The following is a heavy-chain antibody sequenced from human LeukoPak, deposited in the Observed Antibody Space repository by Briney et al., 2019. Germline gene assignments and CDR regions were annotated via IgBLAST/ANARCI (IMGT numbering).Heavy chain of an antibody. CDR3: ARDGYCTNGVCYTGYFDY. V-gene: IGHV3-7*01. J-gene: IGHJ4*02. Sequence: GGSLRLSCAASGFTFSSYWMSWVRQAPGKGLEGVANIKQDGSEKYYVDSVKGRFTISRDNAKSSLYLQMNSLRAEDTAVYYCARDGYCTNGVCYTGYFDYWGQGTLVTVSS. CDR2: IKQDGSEK. CDR1: GFTFSSYW. D-gene: IGHD2-8*01.